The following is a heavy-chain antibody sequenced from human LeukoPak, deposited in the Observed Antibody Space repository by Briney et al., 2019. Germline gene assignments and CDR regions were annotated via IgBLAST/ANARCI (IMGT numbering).Heavy chain of an antibody. CDR1: GFTFDDYT. CDR3: ATERQQYFEY. J-gene: IGHJ4*02. V-gene: IGHV3-43*01. CDR2: ITLDGGYT. Sequence: GGSLRLSCAASGFTFDDYTMHWVRQAPGKGLEWVSLITLDGGYTVYADSVKGRFTISRDNSKNSLYLKMNSLRTEDTALYYCATERQQYFEYWGQGTRVTVSS.